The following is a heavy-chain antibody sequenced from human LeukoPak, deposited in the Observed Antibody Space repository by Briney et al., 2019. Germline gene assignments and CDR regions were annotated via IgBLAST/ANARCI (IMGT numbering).Heavy chain of an antibody. J-gene: IGHJ4*02. CDR2: IYSGGST. V-gene: IGHV3-53*01. CDR3: ARDWARAGTRSYFDY. CDR1: GFTVSSDY. Sequence: GGSLRLSCAASGFTVSSDYISWVRQTPGKGLEWVSFIYSGGSTDYADSVKGRFTISRDNSKNTVYLQMNSLRAEDTAVYYCARDWARAGTRSYFDYWGQGTLVTVSS. D-gene: IGHD1-7*01.